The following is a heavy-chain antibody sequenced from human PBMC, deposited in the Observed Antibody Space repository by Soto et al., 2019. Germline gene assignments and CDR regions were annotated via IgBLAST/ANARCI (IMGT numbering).Heavy chain of an antibody. D-gene: IGHD1-26*01. CDR1: GGSISNAFYY. Sequence: QVQLQESGPGLVEPSQTLSLTCTVSGGSISNAFYYWSWIRQPPGKGLEGIGHIYNSGSTYSNPSLKSRVTLSIDTSRNHVSLKLNSVTGADTAVYYCASGPSGDKVDYWGQGTLVTVSS. J-gene: IGHJ4*02. CDR2: IYNSGST. V-gene: IGHV4-30-4*01. CDR3: ASGPSGDKVDY.